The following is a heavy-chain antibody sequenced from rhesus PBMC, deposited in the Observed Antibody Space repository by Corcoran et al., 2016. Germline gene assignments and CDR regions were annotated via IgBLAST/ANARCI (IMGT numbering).Heavy chain of an antibody. CDR2: ISGSSGST. CDR3: ARAYEDDYGYYYTGTFDY. D-gene: IGHD3-9*01. J-gene: IGHJ4*01. CDR1: GGSVSSSNW. Sequence: QVQLQESGPGLVKPSETLSLTCAVSGGSVSSSNWWSWIRQPPGKGLEWFGYISGSSGSTYYNPSLKSRFTISTDTSKNQFSLKLSSVTAADTAVYYCARAYEDDYGYYYTGTFDYWGQGVLVTVSS. V-gene: IGHV4-65*01.